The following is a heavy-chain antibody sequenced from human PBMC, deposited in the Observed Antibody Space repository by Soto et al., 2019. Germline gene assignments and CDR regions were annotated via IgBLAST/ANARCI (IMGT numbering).Heavy chain of an antibody. CDR2: INPSGGST. Sequence: ASVKVSCKASGYTFTSYYMHWVRQAPGQGLEWKGKINPSGGSTNYAQKNQGRVTMTKDTSTSTDYMEMSSLRSEDTAVYYFARAGYCSGGTCFHGNCDYWGQGTLVTVSS. D-gene: IGHD2-15*01. CDR1: GYTFTSYY. J-gene: IGHJ4*02. CDR3: ARAGYCSGGTCFHGNCDY. V-gene: IGHV1-46*03.